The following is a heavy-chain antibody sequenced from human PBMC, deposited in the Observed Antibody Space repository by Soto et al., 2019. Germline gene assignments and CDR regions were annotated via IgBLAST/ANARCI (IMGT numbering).Heavy chain of an antibody. CDR1: GYTFTGDY. Sequence: QVQLVQSGAEVKKPGASVKVSCKASGYTFTGDYMHWVRQAPGQGLEWMGWINPNSGGTNYAQKFQGWVTMTRDTSISTAYMELSRLRSDDTAVYYCARGARPGIAAAAHSWSDYWGQGTLVTVSS. J-gene: IGHJ4*02. CDR2: INPNSGGT. CDR3: ARGARPGIAAAAHSWSDY. V-gene: IGHV1-2*04. D-gene: IGHD6-13*01.